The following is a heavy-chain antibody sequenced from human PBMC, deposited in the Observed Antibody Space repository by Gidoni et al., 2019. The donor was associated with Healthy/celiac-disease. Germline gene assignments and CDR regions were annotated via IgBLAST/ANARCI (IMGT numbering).Heavy chain of an antibody. J-gene: IGHJ6*03. D-gene: IGHD6-25*01. Sequence: QVQLVQSGAEVKKPGASVKVSCKASGYTFTSYDINWVRQATGQGLEWMGWMNPNSGNTGYAQKFQGRVTMTRNTSISTAYMELSSLRSEDTAVYYCARASSGSVKGLYYYYMDVWGKGTTVTVSS. CDR1: GYTFTSYD. CDR3: ARASSGSVKGLYYYYMDV. V-gene: IGHV1-8*01. CDR2: MNPNSGNT.